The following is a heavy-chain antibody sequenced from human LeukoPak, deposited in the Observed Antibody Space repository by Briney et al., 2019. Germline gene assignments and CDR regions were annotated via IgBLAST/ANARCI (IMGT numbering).Heavy chain of an antibody. D-gene: IGHD4-23*01. V-gene: IGHV1-69*04. CDR3: ARDSFRSTVELDY. CDR2: IIPILGIA. Sequence: ASVKVSCKASGGTLSSYAISWVRQAPGQGLEWMGRIIPILGIANYAQKFQGRVTITADKSTSTAYMELSSLRSEDTAVYYCARDSFRSTVELDYWGQGTLVTVSS. J-gene: IGHJ4*02. CDR1: GGTLSSYA.